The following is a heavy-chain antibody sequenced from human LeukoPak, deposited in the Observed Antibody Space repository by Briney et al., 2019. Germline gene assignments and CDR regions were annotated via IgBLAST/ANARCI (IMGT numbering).Heavy chain of an antibody. V-gene: IGHV1-2*02. CDR3: AREPGGTGYFDY. J-gene: IGHJ4*02. Sequence: ASVKVSCKASGYTFTSYYIHSVRQAPGQGLEYMGSINLNSGGTNYAQKFQGRVTMTRDTSISTAYMELRSLRSDDTAVYYCAREPGGTGYFDYWGQGTLVTVSS. CDR2: INLNSGGT. CDR1: GYTFTSYY. D-gene: IGHD1-1*01.